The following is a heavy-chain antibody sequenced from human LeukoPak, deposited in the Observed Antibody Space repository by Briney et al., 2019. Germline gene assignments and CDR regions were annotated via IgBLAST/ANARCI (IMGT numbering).Heavy chain of an antibody. D-gene: IGHD3-22*01. CDR1: GDSSSIYY. V-gene: IGHV4-4*09. CDR2: IYTSGST. CDR3: ASHSGTSGYLDG. J-gene: IGHJ4*02. Sequence: SETLSLTCTVSGDSSSIYYWSWFRQPPGKGLEWIGYIYTSGSTTYNPSLGGRVAISLDTSKGQFSLKLSSATAADSAGYYCASHSGTSGYLDGWGQGALVPVSS.